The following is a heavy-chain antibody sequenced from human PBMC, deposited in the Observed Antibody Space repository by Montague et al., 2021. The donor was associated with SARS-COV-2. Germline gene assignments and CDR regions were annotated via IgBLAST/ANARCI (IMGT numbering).Heavy chain of an antibody. CDR2: TNSGGTTM. CDR1: GFTVSSYG. D-gene: IGHD3-16*01. J-gene: IGHJ4*02. Sequence: SLRLSCAASGFTVSSYGMHWVRQAPGKGLVWISHTNSGGTTMNYADSVKGRFTISRDTGKNTLYLQMNSLRVEDTALYYCARGDSSGLGYWGQGTLVTVSS. CDR3: ARGDSSGLGY. V-gene: IGHV3-74*01.